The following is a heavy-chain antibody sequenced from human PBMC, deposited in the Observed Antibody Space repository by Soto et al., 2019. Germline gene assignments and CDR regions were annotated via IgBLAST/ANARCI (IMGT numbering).Heavy chain of an antibody. CDR1: GGTFSSYA. J-gene: IGHJ4*02. Sequence: QVQLVQSGAEVKKPGSSVKVSCKASGGTFSSYAISWVRQAPGQGLEWMGGIIPIFGTANYAQKFQGSVTITADESTSTAYMGLSSLRSEDTAVYYCARAEMATIGLGADWGQGTLVTVSS. CDR2: IIPIFGTA. D-gene: IGHD5-12*01. CDR3: ARAEMATIGLGAD. V-gene: IGHV1-69*12.